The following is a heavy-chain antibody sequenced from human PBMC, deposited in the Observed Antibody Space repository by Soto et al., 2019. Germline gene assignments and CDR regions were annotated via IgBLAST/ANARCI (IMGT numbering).Heavy chain of an antibody. J-gene: IGHJ6*03. D-gene: IGHD3-3*01. CDR1: GFTFSDYY. CDR3: ARVPCYDFWSGYFNYYYMDV. Sequence: QVQLVESGGGLVKPGGSLRLSCAASGFTFSDYYMSWIRQAPGKGLEWVSYISSSGSTIYYADSVKGRFTISRDNAKNSLYLQMNSLRAEDTAVYYCARVPCYDFWSGYFNYYYMDVWGKGTTVTVSS. CDR2: ISSSGSTI. V-gene: IGHV3-11*01.